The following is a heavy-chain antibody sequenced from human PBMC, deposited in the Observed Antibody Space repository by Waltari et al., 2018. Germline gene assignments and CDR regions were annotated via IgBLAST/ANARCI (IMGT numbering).Heavy chain of an antibody. D-gene: IGHD2-15*01. CDR2: FDAEDGGT. V-gene: IGHV1-24*01. J-gene: IGHJ5*02. CDR3: AANSVVVAANWFDP. CDR1: GYPPTDLS. Sequence: QVQLVQSGAEVKKPGASVQVSCKVSGYPPTDLSMPWVLPAPGKGPEWRGGFDAEDGGTIYAQKFQGRVTMTEDTSTDTAYMELSSLRSEDTAVYYCAANSVVVAANWFDPWGQGTLVTVSS.